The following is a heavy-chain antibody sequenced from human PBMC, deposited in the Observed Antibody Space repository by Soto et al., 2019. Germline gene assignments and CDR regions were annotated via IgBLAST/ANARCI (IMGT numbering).Heavy chain of an antibody. CDR1: GASMSSPHW. D-gene: IGHD3-10*01. J-gene: IGHJ2*01. V-gene: IGHV4-4*02. CDR2: IYQSGIT. Sequence: QVQLQESGPGLVKPSETLSLTCAVSGASMSSPHWWSWVRQPPGKGPEWIGDIYQSGITNYNPSLKSRVTISLDKSKNEFSLILTSVTAADTAVYFCARETDNELYFEVWGRGALVTVSS. CDR3: ARETDNELYFEV.